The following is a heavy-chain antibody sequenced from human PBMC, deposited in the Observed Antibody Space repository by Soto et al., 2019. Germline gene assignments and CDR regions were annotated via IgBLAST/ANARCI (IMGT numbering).Heavy chain of an antibody. V-gene: IGHV3-23*01. D-gene: IGHD1-26*01. CDR3: AKDQRRSYYANGMDV. Sequence: EVQLLESGGGLVQPGGSLRLSCAASGFTFSSYAMSWVRQAPGKGLEWVSAISGSGGSTYYADYVKGRFTISRDNSKNTLYLQMKRLRAEDTDVYYCAKDQRRSYYANGMDVWGQGTTVTVSS. J-gene: IGHJ6*02. CDR2: ISGSGGST. CDR1: GFTFSSYA.